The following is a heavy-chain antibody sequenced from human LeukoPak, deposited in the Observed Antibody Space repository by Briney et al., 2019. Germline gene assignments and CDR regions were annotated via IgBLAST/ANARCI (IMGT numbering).Heavy chain of an antibody. D-gene: IGHD3-10*01. CDR1: GGTFSSYA. CDR2: IIPIFGTA. J-gene: IGHJ4*02. CDR3: ARGMDYYYGSGSPEYYFDY. Sequence: SVKVSCKASGGTFSSYAISWVRQAPGQGLEWMGGIIPIFGTANYAQKFQGRVTITADKSTSTAYMELSSLRSEDTAVYYCARGMDYYYGSGSPEYYFDYWGQGTLVTVSS. V-gene: IGHV1-69*06.